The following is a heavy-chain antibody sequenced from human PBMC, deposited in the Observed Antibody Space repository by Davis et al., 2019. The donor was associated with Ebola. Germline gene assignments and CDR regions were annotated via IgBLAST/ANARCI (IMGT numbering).Heavy chain of an antibody. D-gene: IGHD2-2*01. V-gene: IGHV3-7*03. CDR3: ARVSVPAALVPIDYYAMDV. CDR2: IKEDGSEK. J-gene: IGHJ6*02. Sequence: GESLKISCAASGFTFNSYWMSWVRQAPGKGLQWVANIKEDGSEKYYVDSVKGRFTISRGNAKNSLYLQMNSLRAEDTAVYYCARVSVPAALVPIDYYAMDVWGQGTTVTVSS. CDR1: GFTFNSYW.